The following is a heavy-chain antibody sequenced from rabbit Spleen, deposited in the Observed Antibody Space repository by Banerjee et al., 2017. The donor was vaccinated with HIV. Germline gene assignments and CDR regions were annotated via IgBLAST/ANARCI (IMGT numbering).Heavy chain of an antibody. V-gene: IGHV1S40*01. Sequence: QSLEESGGDLVKPGASLTLTCTASGFSFSDRDVMCWVRQAPGKGLEWVACAYAGSSGSTYSATWAKGRFTISKTSSTTVTLQMTSLTAADTATYFCARDAGTSFSTYGMDLWGPGTLVTVS. D-gene: IGHD8-1*01. CDR3: ARDAGTSFSTYGMDL. CDR2: AYAGSSGST. CDR1: GFSFSDRDV. J-gene: IGHJ6*01.